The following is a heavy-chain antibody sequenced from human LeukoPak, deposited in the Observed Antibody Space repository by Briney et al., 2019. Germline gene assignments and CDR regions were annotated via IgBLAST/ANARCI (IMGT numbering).Heavy chain of an antibody. V-gene: IGHV4-38-2*01. D-gene: IGHD4-17*01. J-gene: IGHJ4*02. CDR3: ARALGFTVTTFSY. CDR2: IYHSGST. CDR1: GFTFSDYS. Sequence: GSLRLSCAASGFTFSDYSMNWVRQAPGKGLEWIGSIYHSGSTYYNASLKSRVTISVDTSKNQFSLKLSSVTAADTAVYNCARALGFTVTTFSYWGQGTLVTVSS.